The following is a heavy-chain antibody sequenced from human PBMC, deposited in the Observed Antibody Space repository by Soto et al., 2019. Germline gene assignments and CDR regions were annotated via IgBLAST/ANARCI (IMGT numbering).Heavy chain of an antibody. CDR3: ARDFGGSAAAGRDAFDI. J-gene: IGHJ3*02. CDR1: GGTFSSYA. D-gene: IGHD6-13*01. Sequence: ASVKVSCKASGGTFSSYAISWVRQAPGQGLEWMGGIIPIFGTANYAQKFQGRVTITADESTSTAYMELSSLRSEDTAVYYCARDFGGSAAAGRDAFDIWGQGTMVTFSS. CDR2: IIPIFGTA. V-gene: IGHV1-69*13.